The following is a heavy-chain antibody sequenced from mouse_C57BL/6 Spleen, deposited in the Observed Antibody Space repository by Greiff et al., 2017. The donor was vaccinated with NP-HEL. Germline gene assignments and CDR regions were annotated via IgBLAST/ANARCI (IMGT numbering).Heavy chain of an antibody. D-gene: IGHD3-2*01. Sequence: QVHVKQPGAELVRPGSSVKLSCKASGYTFTSYWMHWVKQRPIQGLEWIGNIDPSDSETHYNQKFKDKATLTVDKSSSTAYMQLSSLTSEDSAVYYCAKGDRGSWGYAMDYWGQGTSVTVSS. CDR2: IDPSDSET. J-gene: IGHJ4*01. CDR3: AKGDRGSWGYAMDY. CDR1: GYTFTSYW. V-gene: IGHV1-52*01.